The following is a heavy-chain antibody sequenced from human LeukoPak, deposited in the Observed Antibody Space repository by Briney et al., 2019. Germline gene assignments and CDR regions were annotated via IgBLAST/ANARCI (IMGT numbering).Heavy chain of an antibody. CDR1: GFTFSSSA. CDR2: ITHSGGST. D-gene: IGHD3/OR15-3a*01. J-gene: IGHJ4*02. V-gene: IGHV3-23*01. CDR3: AKVPASYGFSLDY. Sequence: GGSLRLSCAASGFTFSSSALSWVRQAPGKGLEWVSAITHSGGSTYYADSVRGRFTISRDNSKNTLYLQMNTLRAEDTAVYYCAKVPASYGFSLDYWGQGTLVTVSS.